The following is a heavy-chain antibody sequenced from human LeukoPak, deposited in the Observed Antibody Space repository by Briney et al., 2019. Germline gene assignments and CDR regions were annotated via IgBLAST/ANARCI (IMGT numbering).Heavy chain of an antibody. CDR2: ISYDGSNK. V-gene: IGHV3-30*04. J-gene: IGHJ4*02. Sequence: PGGSLRLSCAASGFTFGSYAMHWVRRAPDKGLEWVAVISYDGSNKYYADSVKGRFTISRDNSKNTLYLQMNSLRAEDTAVYYCARASRHSLIAAPGYWGQGTLVTVSS. CDR3: ARASRHSLIAAPGY. D-gene: IGHD6-13*01. CDR1: GFTFGSYA.